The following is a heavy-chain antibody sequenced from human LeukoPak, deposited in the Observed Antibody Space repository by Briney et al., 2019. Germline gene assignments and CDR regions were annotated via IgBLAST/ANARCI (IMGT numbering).Heavy chain of an antibody. Sequence: ASVKVSCXASGYTFTSYYMHWVRQAPGQGVEWMEIINPSGGSTSYAQKFQGRVTMTRDTSTSTVYMELSSLRSEDTAVYYCARVGGRRIFGVVTPYWGQGTLVTVSS. CDR3: ARVGGRRIFGVVTPY. V-gene: IGHV1-46*01. D-gene: IGHD3-3*01. CDR2: INPSGGST. J-gene: IGHJ4*02. CDR1: GYTFTSYY.